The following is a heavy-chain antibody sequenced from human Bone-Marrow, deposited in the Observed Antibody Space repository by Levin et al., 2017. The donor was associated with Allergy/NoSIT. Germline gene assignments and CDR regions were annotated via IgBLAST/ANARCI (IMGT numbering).Heavy chain of an antibody. CDR1: GYSFTSHW. V-gene: IGHV5-51*01. CDR2: IYPGDSDI. CDR3: ARRGNNYNYMDV. D-gene: IGHD3-16*01. Sequence: GDSLKISCKSFGYSFTSHWIGWVRQMPGKGLEWMGIIYPGDSDIRYSPSFQGQVTISADKSIGTAYLQWSSLKASDTAMYYCARRGNNYNYMDVWGKGTTVTVSS. J-gene: IGHJ6*03.